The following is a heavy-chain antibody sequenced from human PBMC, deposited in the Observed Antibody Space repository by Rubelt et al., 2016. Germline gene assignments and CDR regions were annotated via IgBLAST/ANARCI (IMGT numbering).Heavy chain of an antibody. CDR3: ARHSNGIDAFDI. Sequence: QLQLQESGPGLVKPSETLTLTCTVSGGSISSSSYYWGWIRQPPGKGLEWIGSIYYSGSTYYNPSLQGRVTISVDTSKNQFSLKLSSVTAADTAVYYCARHSNGIDAFDIWGQGTMVTVSS. D-gene: IGHD6-25*01. V-gene: IGHV4-39*01. CDR1: GGSISSSSYY. CDR2: IYYSGST. J-gene: IGHJ3*02.